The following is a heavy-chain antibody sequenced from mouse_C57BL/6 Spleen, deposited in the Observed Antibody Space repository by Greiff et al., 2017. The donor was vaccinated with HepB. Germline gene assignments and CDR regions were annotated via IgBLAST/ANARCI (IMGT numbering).Heavy chain of an antibody. CDR2: INPSNGGT. CDR1: GYTFTSYW. J-gene: IGHJ2*01. D-gene: IGHD1-1*01. Sequence: QVQLKQPGTELVKPGASVKLSCKASGYTFTSYWMHWVKQRPGQGLEWIGNINPSNGGTNYNEKFKSKATLTVDKSSSTAYMQLSSLTSEDSAVYYCARNRLLRYYFDYWGQGTTLTVSS. CDR3: ARNRLLRYYFDY. V-gene: IGHV1-53*01.